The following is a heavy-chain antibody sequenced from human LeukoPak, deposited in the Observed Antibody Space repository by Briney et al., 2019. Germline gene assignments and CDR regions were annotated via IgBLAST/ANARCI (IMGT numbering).Heavy chain of an antibody. Sequence: SETLSLTCTVSGGSISSYYWSWIRQPPGKGPEWIGYIYYSGSTNYNPSLKSRVTISVDTSKNQFSLKLSSVTAADTAVYYCARHGIAAAGTTSPFNWFDPWGQGTLVTVSS. CDR1: GGSISSYY. D-gene: IGHD6-13*01. CDR2: IYYSGST. V-gene: IGHV4-59*08. J-gene: IGHJ5*02. CDR3: ARHGIAAAGTTSPFNWFDP.